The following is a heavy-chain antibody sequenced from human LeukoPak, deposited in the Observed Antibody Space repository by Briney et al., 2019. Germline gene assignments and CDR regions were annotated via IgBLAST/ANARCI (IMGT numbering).Heavy chain of an antibody. J-gene: IGHJ4*02. Sequence: GGSLGLSCAASGFTFSSYAMHWVRQAPGKGLEWVAVISYDGSNKYYADSVKGRFTISRDNSKNTLYLQMNSLRAEDTAVYYCARDIIEVVVPAATPPTFDYWGQGTLVTVSS. V-gene: IGHV3-30-3*01. CDR3: ARDIIEVVVPAATPPTFDY. CDR1: GFTFSSYA. D-gene: IGHD2-2*01. CDR2: ISYDGSNK.